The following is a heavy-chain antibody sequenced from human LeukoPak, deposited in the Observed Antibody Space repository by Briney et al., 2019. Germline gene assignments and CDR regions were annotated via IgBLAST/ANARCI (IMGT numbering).Heavy chain of an antibody. D-gene: IGHD2-21*02. CDR3: ARVAYCGGDCYIEYYFDY. J-gene: IGHJ4*02. CDR2: IYYSGST. CDR1: GRYISSYY. V-gene: IGHV4-59*01. Sequence: PSETLSLPCTGFGRYISSYYWSWIRQPPGKGLEWIGYIYYSGSTNYNPSLKSRVTIPVDTSQNQFSLKLSSVTAADTAVYYCARVAYCGGDCYIEYYFDYWGQGTLVTVSS.